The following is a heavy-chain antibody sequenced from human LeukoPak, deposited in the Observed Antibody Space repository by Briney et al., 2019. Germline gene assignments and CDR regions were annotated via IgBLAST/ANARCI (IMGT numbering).Heavy chain of an antibody. V-gene: IGHV1-2*02. CDR2: INPNSGGT. CDR3: ARDPESPSLDIEY. CDR1: GYTFTGYY. J-gene: IGHJ4*02. Sequence: ASVKVSCKASGYTFTGYYMHWVRQAPGQGLEWMGWINPNSGGTSYAQKFQGRVTFTRDTSISTAYMELSSLTSDNTAVYYCARDPESPSLDIEYWGQGTLVTVSS.